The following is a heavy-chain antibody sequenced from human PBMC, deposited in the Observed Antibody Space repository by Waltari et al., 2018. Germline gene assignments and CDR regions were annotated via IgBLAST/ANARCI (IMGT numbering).Heavy chain of an antibody. V-gene: IGHV3-21*01. Sequence: EVQLVESGGDLVKPGGSLRLSCAASGFTFSSYSMNWVRQVPGKGLEGVSFISSGGSNIYYAGSVKGRFTISRDNAKNSLYLQMNSLRVDDTAVYYCARIDGYNPDYWGQGTLVTVSS. CDR1: GFTFSSYS. J-gene: IGHJ4*02. CDR3: ARIDGYNPDY. CDR2: ISSGGSNI. D-gene: IGHD5-18*01.